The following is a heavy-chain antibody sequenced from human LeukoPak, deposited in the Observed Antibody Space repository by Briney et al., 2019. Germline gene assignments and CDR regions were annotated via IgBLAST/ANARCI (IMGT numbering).Heavy chain of an antibody. D-gene: IGHD3-3*01. CDR3: TTTYYDFWSGYPTD. CDR2: IRSKANSYAA. V-gene: IGHV3-73*01. Sequence: AGGSLRLSCAASGFTFSGSAMHWVRQASGKGLEWVGRIRSKANSYAAAYAASVKGRFTISRDDSKNTAYLQMNSLKTEDTAVYYCTTTYYDFWSGYPTDWSQGTLVTVSS. CDR1: GFTFSGSA. J-gene: IGHJ4*02.